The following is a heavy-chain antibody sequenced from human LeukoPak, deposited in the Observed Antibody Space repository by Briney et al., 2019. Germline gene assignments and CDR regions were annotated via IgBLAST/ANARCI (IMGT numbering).Heavy chain of an antibody. CDR3: TYDILTGYKM. CDR2: VSLCGDST. V-gene: IGHV3-23*01. CDR1: GLTFSSYS. Sequence: GGSLRLSCAASGLTFSSYSMTWVRQAPGKGLEWVSAVSLCGDSTYYADSVNGRFTISRDNSKNTLYLQMNSLRAEDTTLYYCTYDILTGYKMWGQGNLVTVSS. D-gene: IGHD3-9*01. J-gene: IGHJ4*02.